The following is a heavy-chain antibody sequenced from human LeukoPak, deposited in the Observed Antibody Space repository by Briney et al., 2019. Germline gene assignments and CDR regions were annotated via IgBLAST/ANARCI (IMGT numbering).Heavy chain of an antibody. J-gene: IGHJ4*02. D-gene: IGHD6-19*01. CDR3: ARQTDRYSTYTSAWNAFAY. V-gene: IGHV1-2*02. CDR1: GYAFTASY. Sequence: GASVKVSCKASGYAFTASYIHWVRQAPGQGLEWMGWINPNNGDTNYAQKFQGRVTMTRDTSISTAYMELGRLRSDDTAVYYCARQTDRYSTYTSAWNAFAYWGQGTLVTVSS. CDR2: INPNNGDT.